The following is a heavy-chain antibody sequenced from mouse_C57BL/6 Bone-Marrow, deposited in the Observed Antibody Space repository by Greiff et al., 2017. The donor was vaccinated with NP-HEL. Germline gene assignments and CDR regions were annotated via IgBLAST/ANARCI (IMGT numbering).Heavy chain of an antibody. CDR2: INYDGSST. Sequence: EVKVEESEGGLVQPGSSMKLSCTASGFTFSDYYMAWVRQVPEKGLEWVANINYDGSSTYYLDSLKSRFIISRDNAKNILYLQMSSLKSEDTATYYCARVPIYDGYYYAMDYWGQGTSVTVSS. CDR1: GFTFSDYY. J-gene: IGHJ4*01. D-gene: IGHD2-3*01. CDR3: ARVPIYDGYYYAMDY. V-gene: IGHV5-16*01.